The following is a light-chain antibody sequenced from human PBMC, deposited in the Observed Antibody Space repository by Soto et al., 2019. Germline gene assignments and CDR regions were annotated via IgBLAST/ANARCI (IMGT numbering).Light chain of an antibody. CDR3: SSFAGSNNVL. CDR2: EVN. J-gene: IGLJ3*02. CDR1: NSDVGGYDF. V-gene: IGLV2-8*01. Sequence: QSALTQPPSASGSPGQSVTISCTGTNSDVGGYDFVSWYQQHPGKAPKLMIYEVNKRPSGVPDRFSGSKSGNTAALTVAGLQAEEEASYSCSSFAGSNNVLFGGGTKLTVL.